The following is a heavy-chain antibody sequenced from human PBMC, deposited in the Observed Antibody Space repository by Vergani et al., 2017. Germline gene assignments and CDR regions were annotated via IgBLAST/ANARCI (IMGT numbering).Heavy chain of an antibody. Sequence: VEAGGGLVQPGGSLRLSCTASGFTFQAFAFHWVRQVSGRGLEWVSGIDRNYGVKNGNSFEGRFSISRDKAKKAVFLQMNNLRHEDTALYFFVKDNDYDADGPFDLWGRGTLVTVSS. CDR2: IDRNYGVK. V-gene: IGHV3-9*01. D-gene: IGHD3-16*01. CDR3: VKDNDYDADGPFDL. J-gene: IGHJ2*01. CDR1: GFTFQAFA.